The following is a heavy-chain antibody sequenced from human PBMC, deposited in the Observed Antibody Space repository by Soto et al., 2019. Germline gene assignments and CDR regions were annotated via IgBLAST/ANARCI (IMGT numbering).Heavy chain of an antibody. CDR2: INHSGST. CDR3: ARGSSSSWYGGPFDY. Sequence: SETLSLTCAVYGGSFSGYHWTWIRQPPGKGLEWIGEINHSGSTNYNPSLTSRVTISVDTSKNQFSLKLSSVTAADTAVYYCARGSSSSWYGGPFDYWGQGTLVTVSS. D-gene: IGHD6-13*01. J-gene: IGHJ4*02. CDR1: GGSFSGYH. V-gene: IGHV4-34*01.